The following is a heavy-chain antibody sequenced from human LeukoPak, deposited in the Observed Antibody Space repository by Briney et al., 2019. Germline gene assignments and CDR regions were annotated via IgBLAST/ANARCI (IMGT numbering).Heavy chain of an antibody. CDR2: ISWNNGSI. J-gene: IGHJ4*02. D-gene: IGHD3-10*01. CDR1: GFTFDDYA. V-gene: IGHV3-9*01. CDR3: AKDTDYFGSGSESLGFAY. Sequence: GRSLRLSCAASGFTFDDYAMHWVRQAPGKGLQWVSGISWNNGSINYEDSVKGRFTISRDNAKNFLYLQMNSLRADDTAFYYCAKDTDYFGSGSESLGFAYWGQGTLVTVSS.